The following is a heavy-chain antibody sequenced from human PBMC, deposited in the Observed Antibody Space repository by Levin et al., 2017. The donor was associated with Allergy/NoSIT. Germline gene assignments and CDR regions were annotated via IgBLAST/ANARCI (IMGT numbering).Heavy chain of an antibody. D-gene: IGHD4-23*01. Sequence: SETLSLTCTVSGGSVSSGSYYWSWIRQPPGMGLEWIGYIYYSGSTNYNPSLKSRVTISVDTSKTQFSLKLSSVTAADTAVYCCARNVDGGNAYNWFDPWGQGTLVTVSS. J-gene: IGHJ5*02. CDR1: GGSVSSGSYY. V-gene: IGHV4-61*01. CDR2: IYYSGST. CDR3: ARNVDGGNAYNWFDP.